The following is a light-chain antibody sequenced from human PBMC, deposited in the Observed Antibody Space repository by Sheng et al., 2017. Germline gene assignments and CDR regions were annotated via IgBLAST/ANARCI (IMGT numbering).Light chain of an antibody. Sequence: QSALTQPASVSGSPGQSITISCTETSSDVDVYNYVSWYQQHPGKAPKLMIYDVSNRPSGVSDRFSGSKSGSTASLTISGLQAEDEADYYCSSFAGTNDFVFGTGTYVTVL. V-gene: IGLV2-14*03. CDR2: DVS. CDR1: SSDVDVYNY. CDR3: SSFAGTNDFV. J-gene: IGLJ1*01.